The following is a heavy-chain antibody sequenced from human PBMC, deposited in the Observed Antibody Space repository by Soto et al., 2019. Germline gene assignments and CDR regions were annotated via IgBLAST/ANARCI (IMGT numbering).Heavy chain of an antibody. Sequence: GALRVSGAASVFTFETSRVNCLRQTPGKGLEWVASISATSLYIYYAGSVRGRFTISRDNSKSTLYLQMNSLRAEDTALYYCARKEQVIHAFDIWGQGTMVTVSS. CDR3: ARKEQVIHAFDI. V-gene: IGHV3-21*01. CDR2: ISATSLYI. J-gene: IGHJ3*02. D-gene: IGHD2-21*01. CDR1: VFTFETSR.